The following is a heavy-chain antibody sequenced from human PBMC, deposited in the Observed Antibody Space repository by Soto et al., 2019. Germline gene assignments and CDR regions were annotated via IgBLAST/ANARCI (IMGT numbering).Heavy chain of an antibody. Sequence: GGSLRLSCAASGFAFSNYEMNWVRQAPGKGLEWVSYISLSGSTIYYADSVKGRFTISRDNAKNTLYLQMNSLRAEDTAVYYCENTYWPVGNYWGQGIPVTVSS. J-gene: IGHJ4*02. CDR1: GFAFSNYE. V-gene: IGHV3-48*03. CDR3: ENTYWPVGNY. CDR2: ISLSGSTI. D-gene: IGHD2-8*02.